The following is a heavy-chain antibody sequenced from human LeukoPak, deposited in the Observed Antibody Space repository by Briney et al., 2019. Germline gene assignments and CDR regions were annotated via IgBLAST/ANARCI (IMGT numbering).Heavy chain of an antibody. CDR1: GGSISSSSYY. J-gene: IGHJ6*03. Sequence: PSETLSLTCTASGGSISSSSYYWGWIRQPPGKGLEWIGGIYYSGSTYYNPSLKSRVTIPVDTSKNQFSLKLSSVTAADTAVYYCASGDGYNLDYYYYYMDVWGKGTTVTVSS. V-gene: IGHV4-39*01. D-gene: IGHD5-24*01. CDR2: IYYSGST. CDR3: ASGDGYNLDYYYYYMDV.